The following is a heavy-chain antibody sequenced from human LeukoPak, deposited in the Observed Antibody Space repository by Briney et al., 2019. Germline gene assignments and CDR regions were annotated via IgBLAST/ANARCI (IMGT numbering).Heavy chain of an antibody. V-gene: IGHV3-48*01. CDR2: ISSSSSTI. CDR1: GFTFSSYS. CDR3: ARDKYGSGSYYNYPNY. J-gene: IGHJ4*02. Sequence: PGGSLRLSCAASGFTFSSYSINWVRQAPGKGLEWFSYISSSSSTIYYADSVKGRFTISRDNAKNSLYLQMNSLRAEDTAVYYCARDKYGSGSYYNYPNYWGQGTLVTVSS. D-gene: IGHD3-10*01.